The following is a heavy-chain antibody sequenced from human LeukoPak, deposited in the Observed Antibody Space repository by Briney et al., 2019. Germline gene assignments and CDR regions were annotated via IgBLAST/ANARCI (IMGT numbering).Heavy chain of an antibody. CDR2: ISYDGSNK. V-gene: IGHV3-30*03. CDR1: GFTFSSYG. Sequence: GGPLRLSCAASGFTFSSYGMHWVRQAPGKGLEWVAVISYDGSNKYYADSVKGRFTISRDNSKNTLYLQMNSLRAEDTAVYYCVDWSRMDVWGKGTTVTVSS. D-gene: IGHD1-1*01. J-gene: IGHJ6*03. CDR3: VDWSRMDV.